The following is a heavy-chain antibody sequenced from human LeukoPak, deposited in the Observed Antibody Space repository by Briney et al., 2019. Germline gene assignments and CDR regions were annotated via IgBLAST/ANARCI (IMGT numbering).Heavy chain of an antibody. CDR3: AKGPGSGWYYYYYYMDV. D-gene: IGHD6-19*01. Sequence: GSLRLSCAASGFTFSSYAMSWVRQAPGRGLEWVSAISGSGGSTYYADSVKGRFTISRDNSKNTLYLQMNSLRAEDTAVYYCAKGPGSGWYYYYYYMDVWGKGTTVTVSS. J-gene: IGHJ6*03. V-gene: IGHV3-23*01. CDR1: GFTFSSYA. CDR2: ISGSGGST.